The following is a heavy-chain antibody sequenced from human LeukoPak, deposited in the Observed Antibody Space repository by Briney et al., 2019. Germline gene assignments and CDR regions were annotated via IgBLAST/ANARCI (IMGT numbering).Heavy chain of an antibody. CDR1: GFTFSSYA. V-gene: IGHV3-23*01. J-gene: IGHJ4*02. CDR2: ISGSGGST. CDR3: AKHMDHTYDSSGYDY. Sequence: GGSRRLSCAASGFTFSSYAMSWVRQAPGKGLEWVSAISGSGGSTYYADSVKGRFTISRDNSKNTLYLQMNSLRAEDTAVYYCAKHMDHTYDSSGYDYWGQGTLVTVSS. D-gene: IGHD3-22*01.